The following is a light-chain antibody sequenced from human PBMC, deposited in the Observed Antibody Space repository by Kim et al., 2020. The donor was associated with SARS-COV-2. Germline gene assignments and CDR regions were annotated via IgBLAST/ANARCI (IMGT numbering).Light chain of an antibody. J-gene: IGKJ2*01. CDR3: IQALQTPYT. CDR1: QSLLHSNGYNY. Sequence: EAASISCRASQSLLHSNGYNYLDWYLQKPGQSPQLLIYLGSNRASGVPDRFSGSGSGTDFTLKISRVEAEDVGVYYCIQALQTPYTFGQGTKLEI. CDR2: LGS. V-gene: IGKV2-28*01.